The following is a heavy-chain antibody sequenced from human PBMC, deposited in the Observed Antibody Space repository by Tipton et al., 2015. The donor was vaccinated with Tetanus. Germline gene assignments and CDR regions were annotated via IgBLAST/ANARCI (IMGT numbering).Heavy chain of an antibody. J-gene: IGHJ5*02. CDR2: ISPGDSDA. D-gene: IGHD3-10*01. Sequence: QLVQSGAEVKKPGESLKISCKGSGHNSRSYWVSWVRQMPGRGLEWMGIISPGDSDATYSPSFQGQVTISADKSISTAYLQWTSLKHSDPAIYFCARLPKHYSASGSTWGQGTLVTVSS. CDR1: GHNSRSYW. V-gene: IGHV5-51*01. CDR3: ARLPKHYSASGST.